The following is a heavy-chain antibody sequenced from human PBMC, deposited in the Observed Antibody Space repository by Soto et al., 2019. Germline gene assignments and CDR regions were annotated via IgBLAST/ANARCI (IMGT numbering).Heavy chain of an antibody. D-gene: IGHD6-13*01. CDR2: INAGNGAA. CDR1: GYTYTTYA. J-gene: IGHJ4*02. V-gene: IGHV1-3*01. CDR3: ARGSAAAGPYYFDY. Sequence: GALVKGACKASGYTYTTYARRWGRQTPGQRLEWMGWINAGNGAAKYSQNFQDRVTIARDTSANTAFMELSSLRSEDTAVYYCARGSAAAGPYYFDYWAQGTLVTVSS.